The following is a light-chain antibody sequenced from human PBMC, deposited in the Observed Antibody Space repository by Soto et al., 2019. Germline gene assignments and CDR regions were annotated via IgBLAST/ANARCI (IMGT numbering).Light chain of an antibody. V-gene: IGKV3-20*01. CDR1: QSVDSN. Sequence: EIVMTQSPATLSVSPGDGATLSCRASQSVDSNLAWYQQKPGQTPRLLIYGASSRATGIPDRFSGSGSGTDFTLTISRLEPEDFAVYYCQQYGSSPPLTFGQGTKVDIK. CDR3: QQYGSSPPLT. J-gene: IGKJ1*01. CDR2: GAS.